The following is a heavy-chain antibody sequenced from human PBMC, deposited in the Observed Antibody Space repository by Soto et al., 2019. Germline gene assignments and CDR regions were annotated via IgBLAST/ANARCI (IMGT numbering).Heavy chain of an antibody. CDR2: ISSRSSYI. D-gene: IGHD3-16*01. CDR1: GFTFSIYS. J-gene: IGHJ6*02. V-gene: IGHV3-21*01. Sequence: EVQLVESGGGLVKPGGSLRLSCAASGFTFSIYSMNWVRQAPGKGLEWVSSISSRSSYIYYADSVKGRFTISRDNAKNTLYMPMNSLRAEDTAVYYCARGDVGDYYGMDVWGQGTTVTVSS. CDR3: ARGDVGDYYGMDV.